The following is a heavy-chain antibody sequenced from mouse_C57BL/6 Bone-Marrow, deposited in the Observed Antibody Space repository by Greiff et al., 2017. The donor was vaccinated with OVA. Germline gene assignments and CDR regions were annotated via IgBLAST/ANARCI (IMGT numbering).Heavy chain of an antibody. Sequence: EVQLQESGAELVRPGASVKLSCTASGFNIKDDYMHWVKQRPEQGLEWIGWIDPENGDTEYASKFQGKATITADTSSNTAYLQLSSLTSEDTAVYYCTLYYYGSSHWYFDVWGTGTTVTVSS. CDR2: IDPENGDT. CDR1: GFNIKDDY. J-gene: IGHJ1*03. CDR3: TLYYYGSSHWYFDV. V-gene: IGHV14-4*01. D-gene: IGHD1-1*01.